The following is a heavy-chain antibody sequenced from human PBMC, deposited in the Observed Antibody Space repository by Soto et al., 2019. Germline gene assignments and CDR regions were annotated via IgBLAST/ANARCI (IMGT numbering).Heavy chain of an antibody. V-gene: IGHV1-24*01. Sequence: RASVKVSCKVSGYTLTELSMHWVRQAPGKGLEWMGGFDPEDGETIYAQKFQGRVTMTEDTSTDTAYMELSSLRSEDTAVYYCATGDGVRRRDDYNSLGDFDYWGQGTLVTVSS. CDR1: GYTLTELS. CDR3: ATGDGVRRRDDYNSLGDFDY. D-gene: IGHD4-4*01. CDR2: FDPEDGET. J-gene: IGHJ4*02.